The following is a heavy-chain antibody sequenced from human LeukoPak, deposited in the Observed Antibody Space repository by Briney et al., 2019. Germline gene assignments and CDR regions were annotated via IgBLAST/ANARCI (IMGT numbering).Heavy chain of an antibody. V-gene: IGHV3-21*01. J-gene: IGHJ6*03. D-gene: IGHD1-1*01. CDR2: ISSSSSYI. Sequence: SGGSLRLSCAASGFTFSSYSMNWVRQAPGKGLEWVSSISSSSSYIYYADSVKGRFTISRDNAKNSLYLQMNSLRAEDTAVYYCARDGELEPSLYYYYYMDVWGKGTTVTVSS. CDR1: GFTFSSYS. CDR3: ARDGELEPSLYYYYYMDV.